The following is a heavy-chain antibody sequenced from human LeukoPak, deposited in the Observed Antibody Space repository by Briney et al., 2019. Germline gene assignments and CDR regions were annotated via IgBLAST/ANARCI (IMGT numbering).Heavy chain of an antibody. CDR2: IKEDGSEK. CDR3: ARLRYSDY. Sequence: GGSLLLSCAASGFTFSAHWMTWVRPAPGKGLEWVANIKEDGSEKNHGDSVKGRFTISRDNAKNSLYLQMNSLRGEDTAVYYCARLRYSDYWGQGTLVTVSS. D-gene: IGHD1-26*01. CDR1: GFTFSAHW. V-gene: IGHV3-7*01. J-gene: IGHJ4*02.